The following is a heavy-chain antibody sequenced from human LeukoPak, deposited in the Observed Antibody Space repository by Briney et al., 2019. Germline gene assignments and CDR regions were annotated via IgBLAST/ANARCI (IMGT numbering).Heavy chain of an antibody. D-gene: IGHD7-27*01. J-gene: IGHJ2*01. CDR1: GFTFSSYA. CDR2: ISGSGGST. CDR3: AKGVANWGSRGYWYFDL. V-gene: IGHV3-23*01. Sequence: GGSLRLSCAASGFTFSSYAMSWVRRAPGKGLEWVSAISGSGGSTYYADSVKGRFTISRDNSKNTLYLQMNSLRAEDTAVYYCAKGVANWGSRGYWYFDLWGRGTLDTVSS.